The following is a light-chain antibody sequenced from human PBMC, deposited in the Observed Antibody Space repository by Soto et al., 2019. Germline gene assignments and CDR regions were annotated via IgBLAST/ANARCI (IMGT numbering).Light chain of an antibody. CDR2: EVA. Sequence: QSVLTQPASVSGSPGQSITISCTGTSTDPATYDLVSWYQQHPGKAPQLIIYEVAKRPSGVSARFSGSQSGDTASLTISGLQAADEADYYCSSYTSSSTYVFGTGTKLTVL. CDR3: SSYTSSSTYV. J-gene: IGLJ1*01. CDR1: STDPATYDL. V-gene: IGLV2-14*02.